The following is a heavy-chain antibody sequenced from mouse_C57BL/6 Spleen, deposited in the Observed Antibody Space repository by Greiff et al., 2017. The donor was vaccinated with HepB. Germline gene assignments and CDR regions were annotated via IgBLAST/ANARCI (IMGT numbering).Heavy chain of an antibody. CDR1: GFTFSDYY. CDR3: ARAIYDGYYHYVDY. J-gene: IGHJ2*01. Sequence: EVQLVESGGGLVQPGGSLKLSCAASGFTFSDYYMYWVRQTPEKRLEWVAYISNGGGSTYYPDTVKGRFTISRDNAKNTLYLHMSRLKSEDTAMYYCARAIYDGYYHYVDYWGQGTTLTVSS. V-gene: IGHV5-12*01. CDR2: ISNGGGST. D-gene: IGHD2-3*01.